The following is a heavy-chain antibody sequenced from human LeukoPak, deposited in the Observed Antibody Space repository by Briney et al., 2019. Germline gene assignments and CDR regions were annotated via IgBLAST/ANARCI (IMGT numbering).Heavy chain of an antibody. J-gene: IGHJ4*02. D-gene: IGHD5-24*01. CDR1: GFTFSSYS. V-gene: IGHV3-21*04. CDR2: ISSSSNYI. Sequence: GGSLRLSCAASGFTFSSYSMNWVRQAPGKGLEWVSSISSSSNYIYYADSVKGRFTISRDNAKNSLYLQMNSLRAEDTALYYCAKVGDGYNYGVYFDYWGQGTLVTVSS. CDR3: AKVGDGYNYGVYFDY.